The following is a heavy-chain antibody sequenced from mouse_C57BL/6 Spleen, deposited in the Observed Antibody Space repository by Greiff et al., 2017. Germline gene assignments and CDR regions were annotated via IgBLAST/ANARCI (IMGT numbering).Heavy chain of an antibody. D-gene: IGHD2-10*01. V-gene: IGHV5-16*01. Sequence: EVKLMESEGGLVQPGSSMKLSCTASGFTFSDYYMAWVRQVPEKGLEWVANINYDGSSTYYLDSLKSRFIISRDNAKNILYLQMSSLKSEDTATYYCARAYYGNYWDVWGTGTTVTVSS. CDR1: GFTFSDYY. J-gene: IGHJ1*03. CDR3: ARAYYGNYWDV. CDR2: INYDGSST.